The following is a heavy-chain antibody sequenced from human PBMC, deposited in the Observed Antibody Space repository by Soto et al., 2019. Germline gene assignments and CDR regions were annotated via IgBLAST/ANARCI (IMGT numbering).Heavy chain of an antibody. J-gene: IGHJ6*02. V-gene: IGHV3-30*09. Sequence: GGSLRLSCAASGFTFSSYAMHWVRQAPGKGLEWVAVISYDGSNKYYADSVKGRFAISRDNSKNTLYLQMNSLRAEDTAVYYCARDSPRTRGMDVWGQRTTVTVSS. CDR1: GFTFSSYA. CDR3: ARDSPRTRGMDV. CDR2: ISYDGSNK.